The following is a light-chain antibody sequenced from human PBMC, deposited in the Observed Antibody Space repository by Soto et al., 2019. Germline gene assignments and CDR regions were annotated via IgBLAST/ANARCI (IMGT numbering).Light chain of an antibody. J-gene: IGLJ2*01. CDR3: SSYTSSSTLV. CDR1: SSDVGGWPH. Sequence: QSALTQPASVSASPGQSITISCAGTSSDVGGWPHVSWYQQHPGKAPKLVIYEVSNRPSGVSSRFSGSKSGSTASLTISGLQAEDEADYYGSSYTSSSTLVFGGGTKVTVL. V-gene: IGLV2-14*01. CDR2: EVS.